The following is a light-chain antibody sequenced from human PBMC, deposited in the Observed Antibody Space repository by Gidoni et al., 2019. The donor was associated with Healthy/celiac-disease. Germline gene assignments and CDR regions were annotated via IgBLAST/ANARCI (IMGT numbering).Light chain of an antibody. CDR2: GNS. Sequence: QSVLPQPPSVSGAPGQRVPISCTGSSSNIGAGYDVHWSQPLPGTAPKLLIYGNSNRPSGVPDRFSGSKSGTSASLAITGLQAEDEADYYCQSYDSSLSVYVVFGGGTKLTVL. CDR3: QSYDSSLSVYVV. CDR1: SSNIGAGYD. V-gene: IGLV1-40*01. J-gene: IGLJ2*01.